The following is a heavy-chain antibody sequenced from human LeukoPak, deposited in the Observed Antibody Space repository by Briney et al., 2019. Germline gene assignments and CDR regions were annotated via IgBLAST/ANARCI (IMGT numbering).Heavy chain of an antibody. CDR3: ARGFGYSYGMGGY. CDR1: GGTFSSYA. CDR2: IIPIFGTA. V-gene: IGHV1-69*05. D-gene: IGHD5-18*01. Sequence: ASVKVSCKASGGTFSSYAISWVRQAPGQGLEWMGGIIPIFGTANYAQKFRGRVTITTDESTSTAYMELSSLRSEDTAVYYCARGFGYSYGMGGYWGQGTLVTVSS. J-gene: IGHJ4*02.